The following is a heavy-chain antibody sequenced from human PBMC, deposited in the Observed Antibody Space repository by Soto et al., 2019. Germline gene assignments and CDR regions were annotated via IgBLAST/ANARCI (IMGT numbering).Heavy chain of an antibody. Sequence: PSETLSLTCTVSVGSISSYYWSWIRQPPGKGLEWIGYIYYSGSANYNPSLKSRVTISVDTSKNQFSLKLSSVTAADTAVYYCARGGVDYYDSSGYYFSPYYFDYWGQGTLVTVS. D-gene: IGHD3-22*01. V-gene: IGHV4-59*12. CDR2: IYYSGSA. CDR1: VGSISSYY. J-gene: IGHJ4*02. CDR3: ARGGVDYYDSSGYYFSPYYFDY.